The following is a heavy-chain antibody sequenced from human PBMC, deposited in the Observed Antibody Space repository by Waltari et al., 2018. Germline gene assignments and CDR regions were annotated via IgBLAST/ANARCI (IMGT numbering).Heavy chain of an antibody. CDR1: GGTFSSYA. J-gene: IGHJ6*02. Sequence: QVQLVQSGAEVKKPGSSVKVSCKASGGTFSSYAISWVRQAPGQGLEWMGGLIPIFGTANYAQKFQGRVTITTDESTSTAYMELSSLRSEDTAVYYCAKVGYYPYYYYYGMDVWGQGTTVTVSS. CDR3: AKVGYYPYYYYYGMDV. V-gene: IGHV1-69*05. D-gene: IGHD3-22*01. CDR2: LIPIFGTA.